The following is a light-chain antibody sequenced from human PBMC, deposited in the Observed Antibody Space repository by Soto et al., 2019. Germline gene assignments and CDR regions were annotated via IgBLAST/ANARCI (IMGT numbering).Light chain of an antibody. Sequence: QSVLTQPPSASGSPGQSITISCTGTRSDIGRYNYVSWYQQHPGKVPRLLIYEVSYRPSGVSARFSGSKSGSTASLTISGLQAEDEADYYCSSYSTTSSPHVLFGGGTKLTVL. CDR2: EVS. V-gene: IGLV2-14*03. CDR3: SSYSTTSSPHVL. J-gene: IGLJ2*01. CDR1: RSDIGRYNY.